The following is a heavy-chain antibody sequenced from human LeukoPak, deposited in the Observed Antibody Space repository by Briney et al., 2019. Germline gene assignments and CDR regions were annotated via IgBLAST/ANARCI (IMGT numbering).Heavy chain of an antibody. D-gene: IGHD2-2*01. CDR1: GGSISSSSYY. CDR2: IYYSGST. J-gene: IGHJ6*03. V-gene: IGHV4-39*01. CDR3: ARQTCSSTSCYSEFDYYYMDV. Sequence: ASETLSLTCTVSGGSISSSSYYWGWIRQPPGKGLEWIGSIYYSGSTYYNPSLKSRVTISVDTSKNQFSLKLSSVTAADTAVYYCARQTCSSTSCYSEFDYYYMDVWGKGTTVTVSS.